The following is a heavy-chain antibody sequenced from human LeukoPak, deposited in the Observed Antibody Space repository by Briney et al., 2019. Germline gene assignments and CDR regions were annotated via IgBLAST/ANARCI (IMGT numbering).Heavy chain of an antibody. V-gene: IGHV4-30-4*08. CDR2: IYYSGST. J-gene: IGHJ5*02. CDR1: GGSISSGDYY. Sequence: SETLSLTCTVSGGSISSGDYYWSWIRQPPGKGLEWIGYIYYSGSTYYNPSLKSRVTISVDTSKNQVSLKLNSVTAADTAVYYCARGQGHITVVRGVIRFDPWGQGTLVTVSS. CDR3: ARGQGHITVVRGVIRFDP. D-gene: IGHD3-10*01.